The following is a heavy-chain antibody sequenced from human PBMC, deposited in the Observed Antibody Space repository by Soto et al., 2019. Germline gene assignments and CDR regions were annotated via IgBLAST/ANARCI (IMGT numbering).Heavy chain of an antibody. Sequence: EVQLLESGGGLVQPGGSLRLSCAASGFTFSSYAMSWVRQAPGKGLEWVSAISGSGGSTYYADSVKGRFTISRDNSKNTLYLQLNSLRAGATAVYYCAKDLFQVVSMGYDWYSNFGARGTLVTVS. CDR3: AKDLFQVVSMGYDWYSNF. CDR2: ISGSGGST. J-gene: IGHJ4*02. D-gene: IGHD3-16*01. V-gene: IGHV3-23*01. CDR1: GFTFSSYA.